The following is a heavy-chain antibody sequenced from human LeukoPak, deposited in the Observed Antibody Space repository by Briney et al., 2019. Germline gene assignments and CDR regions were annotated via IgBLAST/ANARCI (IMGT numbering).Heavy chain of an antibody. V-gene: IGHV3-15*01. J-gene: IGHJ4*02. CDR3: TTDIVATSAEGYYFDY. Sequence: WIRQAPGKGLEWVGRIKSKTDGGTTDYAAPVKGRFTISRDDSKNTLYLQMNSLKTEDTAVYYCTTDIVATSAEGYYFDYWGQGTLVTVSS. D-gene: IGHD5-12*01. CDR2: IKSKTDGGTT.